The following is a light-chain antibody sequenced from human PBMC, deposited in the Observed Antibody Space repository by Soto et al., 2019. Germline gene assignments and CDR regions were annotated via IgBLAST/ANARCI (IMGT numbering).Light chain of an antibody. CDR3: QQYNKWPAYT. Sequence: EIVMTQSPATLSVSPGEGVTLSCRASQSVNSDLAWYQQKPGQAPRLLIYGASTRATGIPARFSGSGSGTEFTLTISSLLSEDFAVYYCQQYNKWPAYTFGQGTKLEI. V-gene: IGKV3-15*01. CDR2: GAS. J-gene: IGKJ2*01. CDR1: QSVNSD.